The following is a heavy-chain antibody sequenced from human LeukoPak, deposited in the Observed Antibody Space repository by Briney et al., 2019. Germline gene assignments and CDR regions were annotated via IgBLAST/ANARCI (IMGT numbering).Heavy chain of an antibody. CDR2: INHSGST. D-gene: IGHD6-13*01. J-gene: IGHJ1*01. V-gene: IGHV4-30-4*01. CDR1: GGSISSGDYY. CDR3: ASQYSSSSGFQH. Sequence: PSQTLSLTCTVSGGSISSGDYYWSWIRQPPGKGLEWIGEINHSGSTNYNPSLKSRVTISVDTSRNQFSLKLSSVTAADTAVYYCASQYSSSSGFQHWGQGTLVTVSS.